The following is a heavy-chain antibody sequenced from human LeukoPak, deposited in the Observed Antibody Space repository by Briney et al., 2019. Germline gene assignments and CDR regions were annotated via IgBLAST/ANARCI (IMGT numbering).Heavy chain of an antibody. D-gene: IGHD3-16*01. CDR3: AKDGSWGNYYFYFYIDV. CDR1: GFTFSSFA. Sequence: PGGSLRLSCAASGFTFSSFAMTWVRQAPGKGLEWVSGISASGHYTYNADSAKGRFTISRDNSKNTLYLQMNSLRAEDTALYFCAKDGSWGNYYFYFYIDVWGKGTTVTVSS. CDR2: ISASGHYT. V-gene: IGHV3-23*01. J-gene: IGHJ6*03.